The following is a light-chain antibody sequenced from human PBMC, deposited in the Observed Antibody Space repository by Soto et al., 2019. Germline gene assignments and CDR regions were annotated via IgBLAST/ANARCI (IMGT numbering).Light chain of an antibody. V-gene: IGLV2-23*01. CDR2: EGS. J-gene: IGLJ1*01. CDR1: SSDVGSYGL. Sequence: QSALTQPASVSGSPGQSITISCTGTSSDVGSYGLVSWYQQHPGKAPKLMIYEGSQRPSGVSNRFSGSKSGNTASLTISGLQADDEADYYCFSYAGSSTYVFGTGTKVTGL. CDR3: FSYAGSSTYV.